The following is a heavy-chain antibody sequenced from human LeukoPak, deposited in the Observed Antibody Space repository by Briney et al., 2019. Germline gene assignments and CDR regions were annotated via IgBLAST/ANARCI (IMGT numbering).Heavy chain of an antibody. CDR2: INPRGGST. D-gene: IGHD4-11*01. CDR1: GGTFSNYA. J-gene: IGHJ4*02. V-gene: IGHV1-46*01. CDR3: ARVGTTGATADN. Sequence: ASVKVSCKASGGTFSNYAISWLRQAPGQGPEWMGIINPRGGSTDYAQKFQDRITMTSDTSTSTVYMELKSLTSEDTAVYFCARVGTTGATADNWGQGTLVTVSS.